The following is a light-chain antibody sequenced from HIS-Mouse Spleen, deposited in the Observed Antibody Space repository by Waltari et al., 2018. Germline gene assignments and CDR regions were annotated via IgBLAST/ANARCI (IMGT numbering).Light chain of an antibody. CDR2: DVS. J-gene: IGLJ2*01. V-gene: IGLV2-11*01. CDR1: SSDVGGYHY. CDR3: CSYAGSVV. Sequence: QSALTQPRSVSGSPGQSVTISCTGTSSDVGGYHYVSLYQQHPGKAPKLMIYDVSKRPSGVPDRFSGSKSGNTASLTISGLQAEDEADYYCCSYAGSVVFGGGTKLTVL.